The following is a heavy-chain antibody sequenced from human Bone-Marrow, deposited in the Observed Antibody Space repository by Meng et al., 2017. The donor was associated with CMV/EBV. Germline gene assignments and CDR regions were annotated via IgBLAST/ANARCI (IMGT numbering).Heavy chain of an antibody. V-gene: IGHV3-74*01. CDR3: ARELSGARDY. Sequence: GQLVEYGGGLVQPGGSLRLSCAASGFNFNNDWMHWVRQVPGKGLVWVSRIDTGGSIRDYADSVEGRFTISRDNSNKILYLQMNSLRAEDTAIYYCARELSGARDYWGQGILVTVSS. CDR1: GFNFNNDW. D-gene: IGHD1-26*01. J-gene: IGHJ4*02. CDR2: IDTGGSIR.